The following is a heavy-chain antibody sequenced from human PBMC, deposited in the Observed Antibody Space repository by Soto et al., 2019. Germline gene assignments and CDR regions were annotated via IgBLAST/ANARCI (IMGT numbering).Heavy chain of an antibody. D-gene: IGHD3-22*01. Sequence: QVQLVQSGAEVKKPGSSVKVSCTASGGTFSSYTISWVRQAPGQVLEWMGRIIPILGIANYAQKFQGRVTITADKSTSTAYMELSSLRSEYTAVYYCARGQFDSSGYYYDAFDIWGQGTMVTVSS. CDR3: ARGQFDSSGYYYDAFDI. J-gene: IGHJ3*02. V-gene: IGHV1-69*02. CDR1: GGTFSSYT. CDR2: IIPILGIA.